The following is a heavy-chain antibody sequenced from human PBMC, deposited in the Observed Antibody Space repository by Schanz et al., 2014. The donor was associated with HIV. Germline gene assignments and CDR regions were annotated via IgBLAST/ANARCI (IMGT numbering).Heavy chain of an antibody. CDR3: ARGFQGFDY. CDR2: IYYDGTNK. J-gene: IGHJ4*02. D-gene: IGHD3-10*01. V-gene: IGHV3-33*01. Sequence: QVQLGESGGGVVQPGRSLRLSCVASGFSFRTFGMHWVRQAPGKGLEGVALIYYDGTNKYYTDSVKGRFTISRDNSKNTLYLQMNSLRAEDTSVYYCARGFQGFDYWGQGTLVTVSS. CDR1: GFSFRTFG.